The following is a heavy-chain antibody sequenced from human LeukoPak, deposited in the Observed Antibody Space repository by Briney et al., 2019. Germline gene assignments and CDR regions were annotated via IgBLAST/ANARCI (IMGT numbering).Heavy chain of an antibody. CDR1: GFTFSNVW. CDR3: TTDSMAAPATSDY. V-gene: IGHV3-15*01. D-gene: IGHD6-13*01. CDR2: IKSKTDGGTT. J-gene: IGHJ4*02. Sequence: GGSLRLSCTGFGFTFSNVWMSWVRQVPGKGLEWVGRIKSKTDGGTTDYAAPVKGRFTISRDDSKNTLFLQMNSLKTEDTAVYFCTTDSMAAPATSDYWGQGTLVTVSS.